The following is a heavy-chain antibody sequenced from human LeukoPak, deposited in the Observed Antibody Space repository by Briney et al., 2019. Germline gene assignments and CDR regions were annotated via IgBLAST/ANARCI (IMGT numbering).Heavy chain of an antibody. J-gene: IGHJ4*02. D-gene: IGHD3-22*01. CDR1: GFTFSSYS. CDR3: AKGLYYYDKGYFDY. V-gene: IGHV3-23*01. Sequence: GGSLRLSCAASGFTFSSYSMNWVRQAPGKGLEWVSAISGSGGSTYYADSVKGRFTISRDNSKNTLYLQMNSLRAEDTAVYYCAKGLYYYDKGYFDYWGQGTLVTVSS. CDR2: ISGSGGST.